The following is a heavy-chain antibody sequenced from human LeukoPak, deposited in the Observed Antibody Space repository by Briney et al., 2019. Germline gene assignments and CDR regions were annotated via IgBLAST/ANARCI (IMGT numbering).Heavy chain of an antibody. CDR2: IRYDGSNE. V-gene: IGHV3-30*02. D-gene: IGHD6-19*01. Sequence: GGSLRLSCAASGFIFSNYGIHWVRQAPGKGLEWVAFIRYDGSNEYYADSVKGRFTISRDNSKNTLYMQMHSLRTEDTAVYYCAKDADRGWSYFDYWSQGTLVTVSS. J-gene: IGHJ4*02. CDR3: AKDADRGWSYFDY. CDR1: GFIFSNYG.